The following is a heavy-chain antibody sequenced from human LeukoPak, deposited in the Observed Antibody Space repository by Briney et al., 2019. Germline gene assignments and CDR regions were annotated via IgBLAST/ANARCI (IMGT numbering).Heavy chain of an antibody. J-gene: IGHJ4*02. CDR1: GGSISSSSYY. Sequence: SETLSLTCTVSGGSISSSSYYWGWIRQPPGKGLEWIGSIYYSGSTYYNPSLKSRVTISVDTSKNQFSLKLSSVTAADTAVYYCARFYSSSGQLDYWGQGTLVTVSS. CDR2: IYYSGST. V-gene: IGHV4-39*07. D-gene: IGHD6-6*01. CDR3: ARFYSSSGQLDY.